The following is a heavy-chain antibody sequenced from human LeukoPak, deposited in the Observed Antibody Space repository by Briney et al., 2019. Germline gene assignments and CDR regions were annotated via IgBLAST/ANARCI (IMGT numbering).Heavy chain of an antibody. Sequence: ASVKVSCKASGYTFTSYDINWVRQANGQGLEWMGWMNPNSGNTGYAQKFQGRVTITRNTSISTAYMELSSLRSEDTAVYYCARAPLHDTALIDYWGQGTLVTVSS. D-gene: IGHD5-18*01. J-gene: IGHJ4*02. V-gene: IGHV1-8*03. CDR1: GYTFTSYD. CDR3: ARAPLHDTALIDY. CDR2: MNPNSGNT.